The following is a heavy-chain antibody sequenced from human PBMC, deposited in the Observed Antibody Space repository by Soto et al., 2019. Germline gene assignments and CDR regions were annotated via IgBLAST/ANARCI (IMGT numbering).Heavy chain of an antibody. CDR1: GFTFSSYG. J-gene: IGHJ4*02. CDR3: AKSITMIVVVMDY. Sequence: GGSLRLSCAASGFTFSSYGMHWVRQAPGKGLEWVAVISYDGSNKYYADSVKGRFTISRDNSKHTLYLQMNSLRAEDTAVYYCAKSITMIVVVMDYWGQGTLVTVSS. D-gene: IGHD3-22*01. V-gene: IGHV3-30*18. CDR2: ISYDGSNK.